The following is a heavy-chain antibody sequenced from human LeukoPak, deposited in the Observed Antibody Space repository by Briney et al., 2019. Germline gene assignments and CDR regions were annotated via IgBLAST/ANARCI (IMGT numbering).Heavy chain of an antibody. Sequence: ASVRVSCKASGYTFTSYGISWVRQAPGQGLEWMGWISAYNGNTNYAQKLQGRLTMTTDTSTSTAYMELRSLRSDDTAVYYCAREWELREALTHYYYYGMDVWGQGTTVTVSS. CDR1: GYTFTSYG. V-gene: IGHV1-18*01. CDR3: AREWELREALTHYYYYGMDV. J-gene: IGHJ6*02. D-gene: IGHD3-10*01. CDR2: ISAYNGNT.